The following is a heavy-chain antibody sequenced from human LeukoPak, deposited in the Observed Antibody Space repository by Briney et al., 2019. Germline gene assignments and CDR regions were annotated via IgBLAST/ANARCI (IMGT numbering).Heavy chain of an antibody. CDR2: INPNTGDT. D-gene: IGHD5-18*01. J-gene: IGHJ4*02. CDR1: GYTFTAYY. CDR3: ARSGDGYTCGHFDF. Sequence: GASVKVSCKASGYTFTAYYMHWVRQAPGQGLEWMGWINPNTGDTNYAQNFQGRVTMNRDTSISTAYMELSSLRSDDTAVYYCARSGDGYTCGHFDFWGQGTLVTVSS. V-gene: IGHV1-2*02.